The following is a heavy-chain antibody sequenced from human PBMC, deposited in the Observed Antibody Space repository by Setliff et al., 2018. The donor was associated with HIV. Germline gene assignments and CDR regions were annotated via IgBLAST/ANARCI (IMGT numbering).Heavy chain of an antibody. V-gene: IGHV3-15*01. CDR3: AKNTPSIINYPYYYYMDV. CDR2: IQSKTDGGAT. CDR1: GFTFSNAW. J-gene: IGHJ6*03. D-gene: IGHD1-7*01. Sequence: GGSLRLSCAASGFTFSNAWMSWVRQAPGKGLEWVGRIQSKTDGGATDYAAPVKGRFTISRDDSQNTLFLQMNSLILEDTAVYYCAKNTPSIINYPYYYYMDVWGKGTTVTVSS.